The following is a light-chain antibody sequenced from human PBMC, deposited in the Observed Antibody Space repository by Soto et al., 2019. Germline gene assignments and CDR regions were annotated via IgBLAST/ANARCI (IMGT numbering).Light chain of an antibody. V-gene: IGKV1-27*01. CDR3: QKYSSVPV. Sequence: DIQMTQSPTSLSASVGDRVTITCRASQGIRNYVAWYQQIPGKAPKLLIYAASTLQSGGPSRFSGSGSGTDFTLTINGLQPEDGATYSCQKYSSVPVFGPGTKVDIK. CDR1: QGIRNY. CDR2: AAS. J-gene: IGKJ3*01.